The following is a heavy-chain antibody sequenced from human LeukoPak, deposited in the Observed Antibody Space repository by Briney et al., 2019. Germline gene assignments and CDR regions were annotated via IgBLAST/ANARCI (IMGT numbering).Heavy chain of an antibody. CDR1: GGSFSGYY. V-gene: IGHV4-34*01. CDR2: INHRGST. D-gene: IGHD1-7*01. J-gene: IGHJ5*02. CDR3: ARGGELNNWFDP. Sequence: SETLSLTCAVYGGSFSGYYWSWIRQPPGKGLEWIGEINHRGSTNYNPSLKSRVTISEDTSNFQFSLRLSSVTAADTAVYYCARGGELNNWFDPWSQGTLVIVS.